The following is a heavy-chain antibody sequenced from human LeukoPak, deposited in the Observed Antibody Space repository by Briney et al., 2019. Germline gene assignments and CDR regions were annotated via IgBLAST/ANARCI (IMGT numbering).Heavy chain of an antibody. Sequence: PGGSLRLSCAASGFTVRSNYMSWVRQAPGKGLEWVSVIYSGGSTYYADSVKGRFTISRDNSKNMLYLQMNSLRAEDTAVYYCASTLGYCSSTSCSMGFDYWGQGTLVTVSS. J-gene: IGHJ4*02. CDR2: IYSGGST. CDR3: ASTLGYCSSTSCSMGFDY. CDR1: GFTVRSNY. D-gene: IGHD2-2*01. V-gene: IGHV3-53*01.